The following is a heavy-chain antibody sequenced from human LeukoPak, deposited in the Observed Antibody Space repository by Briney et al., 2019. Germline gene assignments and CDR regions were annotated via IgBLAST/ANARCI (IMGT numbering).Heavy chain of an antibody. J-gene: IGHJ3*02. CDR1: GFTFSNAW. CDR2: ISSSGSNI. Sequence: GGSLKLSCVASGFTFSNAWMNWVRQAPGKGLEWVSYISSSGSNIKYADSVKGRFTISRGHAKNSVYLQMNSLRAEDTAVYYCARDIKGQYQDAFDIWGQGTMVTVSS. CDR3: ARDIKGQYQDAFDI. D-gene: IGHD2-2*01. V-gene: IGHV3-48*04.